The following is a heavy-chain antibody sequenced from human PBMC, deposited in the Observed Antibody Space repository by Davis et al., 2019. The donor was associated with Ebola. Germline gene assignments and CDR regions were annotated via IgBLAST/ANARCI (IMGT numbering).Heavy chain of an antibody. D-gene: IGHD3-3*01. J-gene: IGHJ6*02. CDR3: AREGGRTYYDFWSGYYYYYGMDV. CDR1: GFTFSSYA. Sequence: GGSLRLSCAASGFTFSSYAMSWVRQAPGKGLEWVSAISGSGGSTYYADSVKGRFTISRDNSKNTLYLQMNSLRAEDTAVYYCAREGGRTYYDFWSGYYYYYGMDVWGQGTTVTVSS. V-gene: IGHV3-23*01. CDR2: ISGSGGST.